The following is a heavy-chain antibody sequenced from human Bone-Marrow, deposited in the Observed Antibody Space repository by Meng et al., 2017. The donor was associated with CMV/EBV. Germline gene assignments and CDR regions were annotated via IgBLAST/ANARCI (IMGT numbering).Heavy chain of an antibody. CDR1: GYTFTTYD. V-gene: IGHV1-8*01. D-gene: IGHD2-21*01. J-gene: IGHJ4*02. Sequence: ASVKVSCKASGYTFTTYDINWVRQATGQGLEWMGWMNPNSGNTGYAQKFQGRVTMTRGTSETTAYMELSSLTSEDTAVYYCARDRRPGGGVFVQHYWGQGTLVTVSS. CDR2: MNPNSGNT. CDR3: ARDRRPGGGVFVQHY.